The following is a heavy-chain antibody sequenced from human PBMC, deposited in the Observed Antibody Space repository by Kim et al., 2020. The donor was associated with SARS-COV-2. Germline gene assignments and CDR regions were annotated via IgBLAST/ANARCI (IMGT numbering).Heavy chain of an antibody. D-gene: IGHD5-12*01. CDR2: ISARSTAI. Sequence: GGSLRLSCAASGFTFSNYAMNWVRQAPGKGLEWVSYISARSTAIYYADSVKGRFTIARDNAKNSLFLQMNGLRDEDTAMYFWAKDGQRGYVMDFWGQGVLVTVS. CDR3: AKDGQRGYVMDF. V-gene: IGHV3-48*02. CDR1: GFTFSNYA. J-gene: IGHJ4*02.